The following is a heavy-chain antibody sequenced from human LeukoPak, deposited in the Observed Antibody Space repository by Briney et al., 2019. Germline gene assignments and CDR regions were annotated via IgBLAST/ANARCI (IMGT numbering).Heavy chain of an antibody. CDR3: ARVLDCGGFDY. D-gene: IGHD4-23*01. CDR1: GFSFSSYS. CDR2: ISSSSSYI. Sequence: GGSLRLSCAASGFSFSSYSMNWVRQAPGKGLEWVSSISSSSSYIYYADSVRGRFTISRDNAKNSLYLQMNSLRAEDTAVYYCARVLDCGGFDYWGQGTLVTVSS. V-gene: IGHV3-21*01. J-gene: IGHJ4*02.